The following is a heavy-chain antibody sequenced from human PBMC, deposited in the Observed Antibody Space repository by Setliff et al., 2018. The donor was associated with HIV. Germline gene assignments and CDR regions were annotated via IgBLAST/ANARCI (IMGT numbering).Heavy chain of an antibody. V-gene: IGHV4-39*07. Sequence: SETLSLTCSVSGGSINRGTYYWGWIRQTPGKGLEWIGSIYHSGTTYYNPSLRSRVTISVDTSKNQFSLKLSSVTAADTAVYYCARLESTSSDYFDYWGQGTLVTVSS. CDR2: IYHSGTT. D-gene: IGHD6-6*01. J-gene: IGHJ4*02. CDR1: GGSINRGTYY. CDR3: ARLESTSSDYFDY.